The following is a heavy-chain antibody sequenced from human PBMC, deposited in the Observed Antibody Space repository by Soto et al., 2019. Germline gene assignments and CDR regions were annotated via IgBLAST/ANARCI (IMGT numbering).Heavy chain of an antibody. CDR3: AREGYYGSGSADY. CDR1: GYTFNRYG. CDR2: ISAYNGNT. Sequence: ASVKVSCKASGYTFNRYGISWVRQAPGQGLEWMGWISAYNGNTNYAQKLQGRVTMTTDTSTSTAHMELRSLRSDDTAVYYCAREGYYGSGSADYWGQGTLVTVSS. J-gene: IGHJ4*02. V-gene: IGHV1-18*01. D-gene: IGHD3-10*01.